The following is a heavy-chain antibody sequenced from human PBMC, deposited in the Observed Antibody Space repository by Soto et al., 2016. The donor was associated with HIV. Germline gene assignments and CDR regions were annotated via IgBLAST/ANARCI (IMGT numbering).Heavy chain of an antibody. V-gene: IGHV4-34*01. D-gene: IGHD2-8*02. CDR3: ARRDIDCTGGVCYKPYYYYYMDV. CDR1: GGSFSGYY. CDR2: INHSGST. Sequence: QVQLQESGPGLVKPSETLSLTCAVFGGSFSGYYWSWVRQSPEKGLEWIGEINHSGSTNYNPSLKSRVTISVDTSKNQFSLKLSSVTAADTAVYYCARRDIDCTGGVCYKPYYYYYMDVWGKGTTVTVSS. J-gene: IGHJ6*03.